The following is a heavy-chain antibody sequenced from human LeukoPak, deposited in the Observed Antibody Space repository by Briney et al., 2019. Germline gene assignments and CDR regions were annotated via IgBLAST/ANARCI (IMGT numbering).Heavy chain of an antibody. CDR2: IQQDGSEK. J-gene: IGHJ4*02. CDR3: ARLRYTYGKNFDY. Sequence: PGGSLRLSCDASGFTFKAYWMSWVRQAPGTGLEWVANIQQDGSEKNYVDSVKGRFTISRDNARNSLYLEMNSLRAEDTAVYYCARLRYTYGKNFDYWGQGTLVTVSS. D-gene: IGHD5-18*01. V-gene: IGHV3-7*01. CDR1: GFTFKAYW.